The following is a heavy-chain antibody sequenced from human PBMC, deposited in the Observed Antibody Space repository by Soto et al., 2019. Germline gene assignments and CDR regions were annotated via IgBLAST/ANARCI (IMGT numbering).Heavy chain of an antibody. V-gene: IGHV4-31*03. J-gene: IGHJ4*02. Sequence: QVQLQESGPGLVKTSQTLSLTFTVSGGSISSGGYYWSWIRQHPGKGLEWIGYIYYNGSTYYNPSRKSRVTISIDTSKNPFSLKLSSVTAADPAVYYCSRSIDYGGQGTLVTVSS. CDR1: GGSISSGGYY. CDR2: IYYNGST. CDR3: SRSIDY.